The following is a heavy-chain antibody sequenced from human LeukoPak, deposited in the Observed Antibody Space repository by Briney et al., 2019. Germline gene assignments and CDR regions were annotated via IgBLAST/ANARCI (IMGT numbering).Heavy chain of an antibody. CDR2: ISTSGST. V-gene: IGHV4-4*07. CDR1: GGSISGYY. CDR3: ARDPTYYYYMDV. Sequence: PSETLSLTCTVSGGSISGYYWSWIRQPAGKGLEWIGRISTSGSTNYNPSLKSRVTMSVDTSKNQFSLKLISVTAADTAVYYCARDPTYYYYMDVWGKGTTVTVSS. J-gene: IGHJ6*03.